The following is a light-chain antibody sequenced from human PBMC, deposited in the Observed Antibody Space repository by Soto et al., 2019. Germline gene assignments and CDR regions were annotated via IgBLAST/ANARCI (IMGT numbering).Light chain of an antibody. CDR3: SSYTGTGEV. V-gene: IGLV2-14*01. CDR1: SSDVGGYNY. J-gene: IGLJ3*02. CDR2: DVS. Sequence: QSVLTQPASVSGSPGQSITISCTGTSSDVGGYNYVSWYQQHPGKAPKLMIYDVSNRPSGVSSRFSGFKSGNTASLTISGLQAEDEADYYCSSYTGTGEVFGGGTQLTVL.